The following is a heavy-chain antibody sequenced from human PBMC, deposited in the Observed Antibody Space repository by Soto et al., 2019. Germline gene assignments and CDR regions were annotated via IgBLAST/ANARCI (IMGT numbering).Heavy chain of an antibody. CDR2: ISAYNGNT. J-gene: IGHJ4*02. CDR3: ATSYGSEYRAFDY. Sequence: ASVKVSCKASGYSFASYGISWVRQAPRQGLEWMGWISAYNGNTNYAQKFQGRVTMTADKSTSTAYMELRSLRSEDTAFYYRATSYGSEYRAFDYWGQGALVTVSS. D-gene: IGHD3-10*01. V-gene: IGHV1-18*01. CDR1: GYSFASYG.